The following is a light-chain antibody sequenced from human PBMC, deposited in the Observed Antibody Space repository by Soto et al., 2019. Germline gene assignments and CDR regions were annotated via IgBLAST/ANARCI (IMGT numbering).Light chain of an antibody. Sequence: QSVLTQPASVSGSPGQSITISCTGSGRDIGAYNYVSWYQQHPGKAPKLVIYEVSERPSGVPDRFSGSKSGNTAFLTVSGLQAEDEVDYYCLSYADTAYVFGTGTKVTVL. CDR1: GRDIGAYNY. CDR2: EVS. V-gene: IGLV2-8*01. J-gene: IGLJ1*01. CDR3: LSYADTAYV.